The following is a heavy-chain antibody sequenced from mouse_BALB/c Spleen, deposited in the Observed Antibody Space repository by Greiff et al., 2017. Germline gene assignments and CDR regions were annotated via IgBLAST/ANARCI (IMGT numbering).Heavy chain of an antibody. J-gene: IGHJ3*01. CDR2: ISPGNGDI. CDR1: GYTFTDHA. CDR3: KRSLSTMITTGWFAY. D-gene: IGHD2-4*01. Sequence: VQLVESDAELVKPGASVKISCKASGYTFTDHAIHWVKQKPEQGLEWIGYISPGNGDIKYNEKFKGKATLTADKSSSTAYMQLNSLTSEDSAVYFCKRSLSTMITTGWFAYWGQGTLVTVSA. V-gene: IGHV1S53*02.